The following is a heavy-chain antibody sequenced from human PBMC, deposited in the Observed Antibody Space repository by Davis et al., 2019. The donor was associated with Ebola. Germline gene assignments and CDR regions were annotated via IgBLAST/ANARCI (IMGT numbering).Heavy chain of an antibody. J-gene: IGHJ4*02. CDR2: ISSSGSTI. CDR1: GFTFTSYS. Sequence: GGSLRLSCAASGFTFTSYSMNWVRQAPGKGLEWVSYISSSGSTIYYADSVKGRFTISRDNAKNSLYLQMNSLRAEDTAVYYCARGLYCSGGSCYSGLDYWGQGTLVTVSS. V-gene: IGHV3-48*04. D-gene: IGHD2-15*01. CDR3: ARGLYCSGGSCYSGLDY.